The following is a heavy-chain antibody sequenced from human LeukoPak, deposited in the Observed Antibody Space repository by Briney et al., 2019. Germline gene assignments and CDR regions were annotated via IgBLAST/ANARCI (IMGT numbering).Heavy chain of an antibody. J-gene: IGHJ4*02. CDR3: ARELGVSSGNFDY. D-gene: IGHD6-19*01. CDR2: IYHSGST. Sequence: SQTLSLTCTVSGGSFSSGGYYWSWIRQPPGKGLEWIGYIYHSGSTYYNPSLKSRVTISVDRSKNQFSLKLSSVTAADTAVYYCARELGVSSGNFDYWGQGTLVTVSS. CDR1: GGSFSSGGYY. V-gene: IGHV4-30-2*01.